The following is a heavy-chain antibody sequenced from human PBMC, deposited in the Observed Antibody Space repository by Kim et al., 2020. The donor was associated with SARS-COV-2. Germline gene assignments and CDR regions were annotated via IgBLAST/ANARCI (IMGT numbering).Heavy chain of an antibody. Sequence: ADPVKGRFTISRDNSKNTLYIQMNSLRAEDTAVYYCARYRGSYYYYGMDVWGQGTTVTVSS. V-gene: IGHV3-66*01. CDR3: ARYRGSYYYYGMDV. D-gene: IGHD2-15*01. J-gene: IGHJ6*02.